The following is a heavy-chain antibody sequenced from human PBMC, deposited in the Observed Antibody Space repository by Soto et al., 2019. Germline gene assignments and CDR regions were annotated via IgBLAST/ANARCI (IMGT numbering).Heavy chain of an antibody. Sequence: GGSLRLSCAGSGFTFRSYAMSWVRQAPGKGLEWVSAISESGGSTYYADSVKGRFTISRDNSKNTLYLQMNSLRAEDTAAYYCAKDKPGTTAFDIWGRGTLVTVSS. CDR3: AKDKPGTTAFDI. V-gene: IGHV3-23*01. D-gene: IGHD1-1*01. CDR2: ISESGGST. J-gene: IGHJ3*02. CDR1: GFTFRSYA.